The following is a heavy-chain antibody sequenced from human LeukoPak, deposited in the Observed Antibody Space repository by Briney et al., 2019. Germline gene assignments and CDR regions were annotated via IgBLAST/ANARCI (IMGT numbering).Heavy chain of an antibody. CDR3: ARAGSNWNYVY. J-gene: IGHJ4*02. D-gene: IGHD1-7*01. Sequence: PGGSLRLSCAASGFTFRGFLMSWVRQTPGKGLEWVANIKQDGSEKYYADAVKGRFTISGDNTKNSLSLQMNSLTAEDTAVYYCARAGSNWNYVYWGQGTLVTVSS. CDR2: IKQDGSEK. V-gene: IGHV3-7*01. CDR1: GFTFRGFL.